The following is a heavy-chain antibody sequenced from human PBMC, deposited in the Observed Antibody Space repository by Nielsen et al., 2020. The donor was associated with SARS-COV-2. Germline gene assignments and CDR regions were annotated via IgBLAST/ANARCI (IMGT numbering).Heavy chain of an antibody. CDR3: ATDSSGDAFDI. CDR2: ISGSGGST. V-gene: IGHV3-23*01. J-gene: IGHJ3*02. Sequence: GESLKISCAASGFTFSSYAMSWVRQAPGKGLEWVSAISGSGGSTYYADSVKGRFTISRDNSKNTLYLQMNSLRAEDTAVYYCATDSSGDAFDIWGQGTMVTVSS. CDR1: GFTFSSYA. D-gene: IGHD3-22*01.